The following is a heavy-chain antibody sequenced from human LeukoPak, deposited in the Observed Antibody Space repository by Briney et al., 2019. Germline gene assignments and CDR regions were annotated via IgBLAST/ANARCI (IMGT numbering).Heavy chain of an antibody. CDR2: INHSGST. CDR3: ARGGHGSTRVEDAFDI. J-gene: IGHJ3*02. CDR1: GGSFSGYY. Sequence: PSETLSLTCAVYGGSFSGYYWSWIRQPPGKGLEWIGEINHSGSTNYNPSLKSRVTISVDTSKNQFSLKPSSVTAADTAVYYCARGGHGSTRVEDAFDIWGQGTMVTVSS. V-gene: IGHV4-34*01. D-gene: IGHD2-2*01.